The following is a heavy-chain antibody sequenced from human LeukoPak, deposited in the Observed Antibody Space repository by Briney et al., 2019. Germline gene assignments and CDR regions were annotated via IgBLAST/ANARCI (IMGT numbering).Heavy chain of an antibody. Sequence: PGGSLRLSCAASGFTFSSYSMNWVRQAPGKGLEWVAFIGIRTGNIYYADSVKGRFSISKDNAKDSVYLQMNSLRADDTAVYYCARETEPLDYGDSTNLDYWGQGTLVTVSS. CDR3: ARETEPLDYGDSTNLDY. D-gene: IGHD4/OR15-4a*01. V-gene: IGHV3-21*01. CDR2: IGIRTGNI. J-gene: IGHJ4*02. CDR1: GFTFSSYS.